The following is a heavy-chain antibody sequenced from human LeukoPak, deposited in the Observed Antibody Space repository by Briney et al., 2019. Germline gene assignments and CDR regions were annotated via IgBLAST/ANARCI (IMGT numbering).Heavy chain of an antibody. CDR1: GFTFSSYG. CDR2: ISYDGSNK. J-gene: IGHJ4*02. D-gene: IGHD6-13*01. CDR3: AKDSSSWYNSVYFDY. Sequence: GRSLRLSCAASGFTFSSYGMHWVRQAPGKGLEWVAVISYDGSNKYYADSVKGRFTISRGNSKNTLYLQMNSLRAEDTAVYYCAKDSSSWYNSVYFDYWGQGTLVTVSS. V-gene: IGHV3-30*18.